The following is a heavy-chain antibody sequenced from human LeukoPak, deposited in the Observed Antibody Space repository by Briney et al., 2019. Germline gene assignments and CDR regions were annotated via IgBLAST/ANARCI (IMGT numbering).Heavy chain of an antibody. CDR1: GFTFSSSA. J-gene: IGHJ4*02. V-gene: IGHV1-58*02. D-gene: IGHD6-13*01. Sequence: ASVKVSCKASGFTFSSSAMQWVRQARGQRLEWIGWIVVGSGNTNYARKFQERVTITRDMSTSTAYMELSSLRSEDTAVYYCAADPVTASGSSWYYFDYWGQGTLVTVSS. CDR3: AADPVTASGSSWYYFDY. CDR2: IVVGSGNT.